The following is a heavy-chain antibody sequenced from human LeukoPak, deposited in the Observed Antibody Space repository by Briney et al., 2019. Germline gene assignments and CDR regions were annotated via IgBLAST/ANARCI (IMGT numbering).Heavy chain of an antibody. V-gene: IGHV1-18*01. CDR1: GFTFTSYG. J-gene: IGHJ6*03. CDR2: IITYNGNT. Sequence: ASVTVSCKASGFTFTSYGITWVRQAPGQGLEWMGWIITYNGNTHYAQKLQGRVTLTTDTSTNTAYMELRGLRFDDTAVYYCAKTTVTSEEYFYYYMDVWGKGTTVTVSS. CDR3: AKTTVTSEEYFYYYMDV. D-gene: IGHD4-17*01.